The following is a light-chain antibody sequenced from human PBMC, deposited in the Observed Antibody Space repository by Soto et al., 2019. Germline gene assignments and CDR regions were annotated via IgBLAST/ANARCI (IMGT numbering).Light chain of an antibody. CDR2: DAS. Sequence: DIQMTQSPSTLSASIGDRVTITCRASQTISNWLSWYQQKPGKAPKVLIHDASRLESGVPSRFSGSGSGTEFTLTITNLQPDDVAIYYCRQYDSESTFGQGTKVDIK. V-gene: IGKV1-5*01. CDR3: RQYDSEST. J-gene: IGKJ1*01. CDR1: QTISNW.